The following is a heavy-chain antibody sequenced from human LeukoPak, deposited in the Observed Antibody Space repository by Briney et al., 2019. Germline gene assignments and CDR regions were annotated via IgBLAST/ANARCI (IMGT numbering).Heavy chain of an antibody. Sequence: GRSLRLSCAASGFTFSSYTMHWVRQAPGKGLEWVAVISSDGTNKYYADSVQGRFTISRDNSKNTVYLQMNSLRAEDTAVYYCASSLGYCSGGYCYGLRWDLDYRGQGTLVTVSS. CDR2: ISSDGTNK. D-gene: IGHD2-15*01. CDR1: GFTFSSYT. V-gene: IGHV3-30-3*01. CDR3: ASSLGYCSGGYCYGLRWDLDY. J-gene: IGHJ4*02.